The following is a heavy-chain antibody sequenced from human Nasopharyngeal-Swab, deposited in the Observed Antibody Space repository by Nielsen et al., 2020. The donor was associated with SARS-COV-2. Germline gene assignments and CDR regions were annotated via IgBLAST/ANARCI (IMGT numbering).Heavy chain of an antibody. CDR2: IIPILGIA. CDR3: ARDCSSTSCYLYHYYYMDV. V-gene: IGHV1-69*04. J-gene: IGHJ6*03. CDR1: GGTFSSYA. Sequence: SVKVSCKASGGTFSSYAISWVRQAPGQGLEWMGRIIPILGIANYAQKFQGRVTITADKSTSTAYMELSSLRSEDTAVYYCARDCSSTSCYLYHYYYMDVWGKGTTVTVSS. D-gene: IGHD2-2*01.